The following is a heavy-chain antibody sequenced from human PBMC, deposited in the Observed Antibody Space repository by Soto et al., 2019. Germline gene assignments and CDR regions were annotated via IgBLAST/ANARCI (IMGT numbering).Heavy chain of an antibody. CDR2: IWYDGSNK. Sequence: GGSLRLSCAASGFTFSSYGMHWVRQAPGKGLEWVAVIWYDGSNKYYADSVKGRFTISRDNSKNTLYLQMNSLRAEDTAVYYCARDGTYSSGWSAFDYWGQGTLVTVSS. CDR3: ARDGTYSSGWSAFDY. J-gene: IGHJ4*02. D-gene: IGHD6-19*01. V-gene: IGHV3-33*01. CDR1: GFTFSSYG.